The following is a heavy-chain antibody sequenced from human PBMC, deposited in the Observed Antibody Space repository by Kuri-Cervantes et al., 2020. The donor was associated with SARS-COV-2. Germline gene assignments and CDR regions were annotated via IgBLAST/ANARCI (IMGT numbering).Heavy chain of an antibody. D-gene: IGHD3-3*01. Sequence: LSLTCAASGFTFSSFWLHWVRQLPGKGLVWVSRINIDGRKIVYADSVKGRFSISRDTAKNTIYLDMSSLRAEDTAVYFCGRDKGFYGMDVWGQGTTVTVSS. CDR2: INIDGRKI. V-gene: IGHV3-74*01. CDR1: GFTFSSFW. J-gene: IGHJ6*02. CDR3: GRDKGFYGMDV.